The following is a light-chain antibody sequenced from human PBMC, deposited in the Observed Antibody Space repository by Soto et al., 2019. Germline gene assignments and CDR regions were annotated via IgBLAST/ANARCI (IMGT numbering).Light chain of an antibody. CDR2: EVT. CDR1: SSDVGGYKY. V-gene: IGLV2-8*01. J-gene: IGLJ2*01. Sequence: QSALTQPPSASGSPGQSVTIPCTGTSSDVGGYKYVSWYQQHPGKAPKLIIYEVTKRPSGVPDRFSGSKSGNTASLTVSGLQAEDEADYYCCSYAGSNNFEVFGGGTQLTVL. CDR3: CSYAGSNNFEV.